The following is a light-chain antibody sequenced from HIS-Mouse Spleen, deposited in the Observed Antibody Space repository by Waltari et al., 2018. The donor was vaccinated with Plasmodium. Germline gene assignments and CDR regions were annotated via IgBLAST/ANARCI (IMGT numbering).Light chain of an antibody. CDR3: CSYAGSYTYV. V-gene: IGLV2-11*01. Sequence: QSALTQPRSVSGSPGQSVTISCTGTSSDVGGYNYVSWYQQPPGKAPKLMIYDVSKRPSGVPDRFSGSKSGNTASLTISGLQAEDEADCYCCSYAGSYTYVFGTGTKVTVL. CDR1: SSDVGGYNY. J-gene: IGLJ1*01. CDR2: DVS.